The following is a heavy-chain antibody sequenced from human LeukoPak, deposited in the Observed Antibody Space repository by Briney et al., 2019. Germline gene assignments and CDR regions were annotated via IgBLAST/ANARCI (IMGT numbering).Heavy chain of an antibody. V-gene: IGHV3-21*01. CDR3: ARDLQQLALEYYFDY. J-gene: IGHJ4*02. CDR1: GFTFRTYT. D-gene: IGHD6-13*01. Sequence: KPGGSLRLSCTASGFTFRTYTLNWVRQAPGKGLEWVSSISHSGEYIYYADSVGGRFTISRDNAKNSLYLQMNSLRAEDTAVYYCARDLQQLALEYYFDYWGQGTLVTVSS. CDR2: ISHSGEYI.